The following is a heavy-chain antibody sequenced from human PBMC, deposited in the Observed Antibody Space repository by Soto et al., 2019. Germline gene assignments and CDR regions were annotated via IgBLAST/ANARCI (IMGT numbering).Heavy chain of an antibody. Sequence: PGGSLRLSCAASGFTLSSYWMSWVRQAPGKGLEWVANIKQDEGEKYYVDSVKGRFTISRDNAKNSLYLQMNSLRAEDTAVYYCARIRQLWLRYYYHYDMDVWGQGTTVTVSS. CDR1: GFTLSSYW. J-gene: IGHJ6*02. D-gene: IGHD5-18*01. CDR3: ARIRQLWLRYYYHYDMDV. CDR2: IKQDEGEK. V-gene: IGHV3-7*01.